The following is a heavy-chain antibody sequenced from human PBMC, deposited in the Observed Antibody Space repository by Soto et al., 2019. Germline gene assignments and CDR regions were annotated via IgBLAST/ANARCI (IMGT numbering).Heavy chain of an antibody. CDR3: AGDRWGWYYYDSSGHGGDV. Sequence: QVQLVQSGAEVKKPGASVKVSCKASGYTFTSYGISWVRQAPGQGLEWMGWISAYNGNTNYAQKLQGRVTMTTDTATSTAYVVLRSLSSDDTGVYYCAGDRWGWYYYDSSGHGGDVWGHGNTVTVSS. CDR2: ISAYNGNT. D-gene: IGHD3-22*01. J-gene: IGHJ6*02. V-gene: IGHV1-18*04. CDR1: GYTFTSYG.